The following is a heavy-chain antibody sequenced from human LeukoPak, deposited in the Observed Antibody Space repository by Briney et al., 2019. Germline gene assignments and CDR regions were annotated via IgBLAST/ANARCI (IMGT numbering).Heavy chain of an antibody. V-gene: IGHV4-4*07. CDR1: GGSISSFY. CDR2: IYTSGST. J-gene: IGHJ5*02. Sequence: KASEALSLTCTVAGGSISSFYWSWIRQPAGKGLEWIGRIYTSGSTNYNPSLKSRVTISVDTSKNQFSLKLSSVTAADTAVYYCARSMGDYGDAYRGDWFDPWGQGTLVTVSS. CDR3: ARSMGDYGDAYRGDWFDP. D-gene: IGHD4-17*01.